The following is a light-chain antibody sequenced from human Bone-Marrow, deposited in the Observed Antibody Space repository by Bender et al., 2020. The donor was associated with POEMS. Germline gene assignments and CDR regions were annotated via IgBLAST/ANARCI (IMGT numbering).Light chain of an antibody. J-gene: IGLJ1*01. CDR1: SSDVGSYNY. Sequence: QSALTQPRSVSGSPGQSVTISCTGTSSDVGSYNYVSWYQQHPGKAPKLMIFDVGKRPSGVPDRFSGSKSGNTASLTISGLQADDEADYYCCSYAGNYRVFGTGTKVTVL. CDR3: CSYAGNYRV. CDR2: DVG. V-gene: IGLV2-11*01.